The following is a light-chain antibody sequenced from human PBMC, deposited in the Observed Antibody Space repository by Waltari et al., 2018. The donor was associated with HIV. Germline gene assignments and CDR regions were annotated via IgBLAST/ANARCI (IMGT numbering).Light chain of an antibody. Sequence: DIQMTQSPSSLSASVGDRVTITCRASQGIAKYIHWYQQKPGKAPQLLITTASTLRVGVPGRFSGSGSGTDFTLTISSLQPEDVSTYYCRHSYDTPLTFGGGAKVEIK. CDR2: TAS. V-gene: IGKV1-39*01. J-gene: IGKJ4*01. CDR1: QGIAKY. CDR3: RHSYDTPLT.